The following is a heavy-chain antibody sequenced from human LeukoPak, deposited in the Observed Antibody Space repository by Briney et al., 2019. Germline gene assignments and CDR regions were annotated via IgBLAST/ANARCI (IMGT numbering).Heavy chain of an antibody. CDR2: INQDGSEK. CDR1: GFTFSSYW. CDR3: AKEDRENDYFDY. D-gene: IGHD1-14*01. Sequence: GGSLRLSCAASGFTFSSYWMSWVRQAPGKGLEWVANINQDGSEKYYVDSVKGRFTISRDNSKNTLYLQMNSLRAEDTAVYYCAKEDRENDYFDYWGQGTLVTVSS. J-gene: IGHJ4*02. V-gene: IGHV3-7*03.